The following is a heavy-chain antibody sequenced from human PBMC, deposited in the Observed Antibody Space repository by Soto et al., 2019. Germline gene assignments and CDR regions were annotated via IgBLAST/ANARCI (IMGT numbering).Heavy chain of an antibody. Sequence: NPSETLSLTCTVSGGSISSYYWSWIRQPPGKGLEWIGYIYYSGSTNYNPSLKSRVTISVDTSKNQFSLKLSSATAADTAVYYCARTTYYDFWSGYYISSVGYYFDYWGQGTLVTVSS. CDR1: GGSISSYY. V-gene: IGHV4-59*01. J-gene: IGHJ4*02. CDR3: ARTTYYDFWSGYYISSVGYYFDY. D-gene: IGHD3-3*01. CDR2: IYYSGST.